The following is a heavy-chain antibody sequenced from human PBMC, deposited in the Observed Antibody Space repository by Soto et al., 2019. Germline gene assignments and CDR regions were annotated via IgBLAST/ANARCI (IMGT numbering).Heavy chain of an antibody. Sequence: GGSLRLSCAASGFTFSSYAMHLVRQAPGKGLEWVAVISYDGSNKYYADSVKGRFTISRDNSKNTLYLQMNSLRAEDTAVYYCAAPLVGAVDEAFDYWGQGTLVTVSS. V-gene: IGHV3-30-3*01. CDR3: AAPLVGAVDEAFDY. CDR2: ISYDGSNK. CDR1: GFTFSSYA. J-gene: IGHJ4*02. D-gene: IGHD1-26*01.